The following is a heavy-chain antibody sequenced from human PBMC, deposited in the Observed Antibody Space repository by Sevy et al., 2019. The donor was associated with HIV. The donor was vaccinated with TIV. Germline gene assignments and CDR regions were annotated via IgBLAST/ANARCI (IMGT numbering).Heavy chain of an antibody. Sequence: GGSLRLSCAASGFTFSSYAMHWVRQAPGKGLEWVAVISYDGSNKYYADSVKGRFTISRDNSKNTLYLQMNSLRAEDTAVYYCARGTGYCSSTSCLLWATIDYWGQGTLVTVSS. J-gene: IGHJ4*02. CDR2: ISYDGSNK. D-gene: IGHD2-2*01. CDR1: GFTFSSYA. CDR3: ARGTGYCSSTSCLLWATIDY. V-gene: IGHV3-30-3*01.